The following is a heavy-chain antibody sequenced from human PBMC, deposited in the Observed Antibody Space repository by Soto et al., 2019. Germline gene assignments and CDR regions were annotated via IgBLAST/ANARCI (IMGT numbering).Heavy chain of an antibody. D-gene: IGHD1-26*01. V-gene: IGHV1-18*04. J-gene: IGHJ6*02. Sequence: ASVKVSCKASGYTFTSYGISWVRQAPGQGLEWMGWISAYNGNTNYAQKLQGRVTMTTDTSTSTAYMELRSLRSDDTAVYYCARAIRRVGYYSGMDVWGQGTTVTVSS. CDR1: GYTFTSYG. CDR2: ISAYNGNT. CDR3: ARAIRRVGYYSGMDV.